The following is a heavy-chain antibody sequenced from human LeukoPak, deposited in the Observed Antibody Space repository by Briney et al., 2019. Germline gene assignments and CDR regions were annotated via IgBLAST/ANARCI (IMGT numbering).Heavy chain of an antibody. J-gene: IGHJ4*02. V-gene: IGHV3-23*01. CDR2: ISGGGGST. CDR1: GFTFSSYA. Sequence: GGSLRLSCAASGFTFSSYAMSWVRQAPGKGLEWVSAISGGGGSTYYADSVKGRFTISRDNSKNTLYLQMNSLRAEDTAVYYCASLGSLGGPYFDYWGQGTLVTVSS. CDR3: ASLGSLGGPYFDY. D-gene: IGHD3-16*01.